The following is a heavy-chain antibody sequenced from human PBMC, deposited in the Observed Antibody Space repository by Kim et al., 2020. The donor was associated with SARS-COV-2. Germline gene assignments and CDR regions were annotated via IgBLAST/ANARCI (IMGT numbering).Heavy chain of an antibody. J-gene: IGHJ4*02. V-gene: IGHV3-23*01. D-gene: IGHD3-22*01. Sequence: ANSVEGRFNISRDNSKSTLYLQMNSLRAEDTAEYYCAKDHHYYDSSGFDYWGQGALVTVSS. CDR3: AKDHHYYDSSGFDY.